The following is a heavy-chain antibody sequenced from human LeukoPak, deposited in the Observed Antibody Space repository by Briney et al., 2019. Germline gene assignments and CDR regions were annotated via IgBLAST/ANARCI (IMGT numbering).Heavy chain of an antibody. Sequence: PGGSLRLSCAASGFTFDDYTMHWVRQAPGKGLEWVSLISWDGGNTYYADSVKGRFTISRDNNKNSLYLQMNSLRTEDTALYYCAKAPYGSGTPMYYYGMDVWGQGTTVTVSS. CDR2: ISWDGGNT. D-gene: IGHD3-10*01. V-gene: IGHV3-43*01. J-gene: IGHJ6*02. CDR1: GFTFDDYT. CDR3: AKAPYGSGTPMYYYGMDV.